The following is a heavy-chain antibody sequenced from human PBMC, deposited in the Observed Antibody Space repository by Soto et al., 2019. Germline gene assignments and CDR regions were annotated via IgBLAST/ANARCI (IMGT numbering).Heavy chain of an antibody. J-gene: IGHJ6*02. D-gene: IGHD6-13*01. V-gene: IGHV3-23*01. CDR2: IRGSGGST. Sequence: GESLRLSCAAFGFPFSCYSMRCVRQAPGTGLEWVSAIRGSGGSTYYADSVKGRFTISRDNSKSTLYLQMNSLRAEDTAVYYCAKWYSSSWYSVKSYYYYGMDVWGQGTTVTVSS. CDR1: GFPFSCYS. CDR3: AKWYSSSWYSVKSYYYYGMDV.